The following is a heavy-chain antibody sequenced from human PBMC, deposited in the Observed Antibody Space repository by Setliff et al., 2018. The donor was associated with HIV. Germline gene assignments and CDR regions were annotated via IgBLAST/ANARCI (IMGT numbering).Heavy chain of an antibody. CDR2: ISGSGGST. D-gene: IGHD2-2*01. V-gene: IGHV3-23*01. J-gene: IGHJ5*02. Sequence: VGSLRLSCAASGFTFSSYAMSWVRQAPGKGLEWVSAISGSGGSTYYADSVKGRFIISRDNSKNTLYLQMNSLRAEDTAVYYCAKSEVSQPRWFDPWGQGTLVTVSS. CDR3: AKSEVSQPRWFDP. CDR1: GFTFSSYA.